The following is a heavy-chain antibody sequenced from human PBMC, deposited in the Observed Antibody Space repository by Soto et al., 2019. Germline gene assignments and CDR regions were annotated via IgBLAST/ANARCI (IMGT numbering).Heavy chain of an antibody. CDR2: IIPIFGTA. CDR1: GGTFSSYA. D-gene: IGHD2-15*01. CDR3: ARLIVVVVAATRGWFDP. Sequence: SVKVSCKASGGTFSSYAISWVRQAPGQGLEWMGGIIPIFGTANYAQKFQGRVTITADESTSAAYMELSSLRSEDTAVYYCARLIVVVVAATRGWFDPWGQGTLVTVSS. V-gene: IGHV1-69*13. J-gene: IGHJ5*02.